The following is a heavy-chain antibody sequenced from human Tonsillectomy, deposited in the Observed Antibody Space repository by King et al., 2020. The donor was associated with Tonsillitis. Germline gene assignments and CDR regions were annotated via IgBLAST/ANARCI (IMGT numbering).Heavy chain of an antibody. CDR1: GGSISNGDHF. Sequence: QLQESGPGVVKSSETLSLTCTVSGGSISNGDHFWAWIRHPPGKGLDWIGYMYETGTIFYNPSVKSRITVSGGTSENRFSLKLCSVTAADTAVYFCARYVSGSFDYWGQGALVTVSS. J-gene: IGHJ4*02. CDR3: ARYVSGSFDY. CDR2: MYETGTI. V-gene: IGHV4-39*01. D-gene: IGHD1-26*01.